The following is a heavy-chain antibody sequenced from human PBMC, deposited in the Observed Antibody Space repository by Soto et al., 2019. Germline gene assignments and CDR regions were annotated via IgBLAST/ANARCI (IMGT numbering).Heavy chain of an antibody. CDR1: GFTFTRDW. V-gene: IGHV3-74*01. CDR3: ARGAFVNYYQDS. Sequence: EVQLVESGGGLVQPGGSLRLSCAASGFTFTRDWMHWVRQAPEKGLEWVSRVNTDETTTNYADSVKGRFTISRDNAKNTLYLQMNSLTAEDTAIYFCARGAFVNYYQDSWGQGTLVTVSP. D-gene: IGHD1-7*01. CDR2: VNTDETTT. J-gene: IGHJ4*02.